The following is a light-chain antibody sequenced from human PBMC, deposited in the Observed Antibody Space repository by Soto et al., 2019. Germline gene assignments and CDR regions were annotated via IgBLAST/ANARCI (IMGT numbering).Light chain of an antibody. CDR3: QQHINWPLT. V-gene: IGKV3-11*01. CDR2: EAS. CDR1: QTVSSS. J-gene: IGKJ4*01. Sequence: PGERATLSCRASQTVSSSLAWYQQKPGQAPRLLIYEASNRATGISARFSGSGSGADFTLTISSLEPEDFALYYCQQHINWPLTFGGGTKVEIK.